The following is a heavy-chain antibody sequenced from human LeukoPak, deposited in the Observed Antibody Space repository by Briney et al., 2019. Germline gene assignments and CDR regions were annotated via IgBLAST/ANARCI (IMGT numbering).Heavy chain of an antibody. CDR1: GYTFTIYY. V-gene: IGHV1-46*01. J-gene: IGHJ5*02. CDR2: INPSGGST. CDR3: ASVVAARGWFDP. D-gene: IGHD2-15*01. Sequence: GASVTVSFKASGYTFTIYYMHWVRQAPGQGLEWMGIINPSGGSTSYAQKFQGRVTMTRDTSTSTVYMELSSLRSEDTAVYYCASVVAARGWFDPWGQGTLVTVSS.